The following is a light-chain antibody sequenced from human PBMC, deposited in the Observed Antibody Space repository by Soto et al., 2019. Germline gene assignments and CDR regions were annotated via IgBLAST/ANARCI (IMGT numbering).Light chain of an antibody. CDR3: QQYSTFPRT. CDR1: QSISKC. J-gene: IGKJ1*01. CDR2: DAS. V-gene: IGKV1-5*01. Sequence: DIQMTQSPSTLSASVGDRVVITCRASQSISKCLAWYQQKPGRAPNFLIYDASTPESGVPSRFSGSGSGTEFTLTITNLQPDDFATFYCQQYSTFPRTFGQGTKVDIK.